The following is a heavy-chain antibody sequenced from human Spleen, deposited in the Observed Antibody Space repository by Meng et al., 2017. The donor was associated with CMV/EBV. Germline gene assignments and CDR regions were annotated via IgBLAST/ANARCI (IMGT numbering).Heavy chain of an antibody. J-gene: IGHJ4*02. Sequence: CAPSGFAFSNYAMSWVRQAPGKGLEWVSAISGVGGGTYYADSVKGRFTISRDNSKNTLYLQMNSLRAEDTAIYYCAKEDGGLYGVLDSWGQGTLVTVSS. CDR1: GFAFSNYA. V-gene: IGHV3-23*01. D-gene: IGHD4-17*01. CDR3: AKEDGGLYGVLDS. CDR2: ISGVGGGT.